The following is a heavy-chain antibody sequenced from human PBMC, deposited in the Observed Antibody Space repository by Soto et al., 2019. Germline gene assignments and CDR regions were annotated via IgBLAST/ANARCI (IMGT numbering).Heavy chain of an antibody. CDR1: GFTFSSYA. CDR3: ARDLGQQLVRYWFDP. Sequence: QVQLVESGGGVVQPGRSLRLSCAASGFTFSSYAMHWVRQAPGKGLEWVAVISYDGSNKYYADSVKGRFTISGDNSKNTLYLQMNSLRAEDTAVYYCARDLGQQLVRYWFDPWGQGTLVTVSS. V-gene: IGHV3-30-3*01. D-gene: IGHD6-13*01. J-gene: IGHJ5*02. CDR2: ISYDGSNK.